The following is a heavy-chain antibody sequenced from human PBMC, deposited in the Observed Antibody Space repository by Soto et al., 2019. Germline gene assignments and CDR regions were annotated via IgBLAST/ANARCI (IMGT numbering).Heavy chain of an antibody. Sequence: VASVKVSCKASGYTFTGYYMHWVRQAPGQGLEWMGWINPNSGGTNYAQKFQGWVTMTRDTSISTAYMELSRLRSDDTAVYYCARSSGDTAMVLGYWGQGTLVTVSS. V-gene: IGHV1-2*04. D-gene: IGHD5-18*01. CDR1: GYTFTGYY. J-gene: IGHJ4*02. CDR3: ARSSGDTAMVLGY. CDR2: INPNSGGT.